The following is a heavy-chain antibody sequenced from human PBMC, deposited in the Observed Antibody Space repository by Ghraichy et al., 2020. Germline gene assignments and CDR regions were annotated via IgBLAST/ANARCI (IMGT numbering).Heavy chain of an antibody. J-gene: IGHJ4*02. V-gene: IGHV3-23*01. Sequence: GESLNISCAASGFTFSSYAMSWVRQAPGKGLEWVSAISGSGGSTYYADSVKGRFTISRDNSKNTLYLQMNSLRAEDTAVYYCAKDVTIFGVATFDYWGQGTLVTVSS. CDR3: AKDVTIFGVATFDY. CDR2: ISGSGGST. D-gene: IGHD3-3*01. CDR1: GFTFSSYA.